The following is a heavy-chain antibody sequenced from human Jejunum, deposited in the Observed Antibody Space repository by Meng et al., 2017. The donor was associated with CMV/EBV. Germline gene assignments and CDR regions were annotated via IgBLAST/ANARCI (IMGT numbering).Heavy chain of an antibody. D-gene: IGHD6-13*01. CDR3: ARDGRHSSSFYYWFDP. Sequence: GCQVPGKGLEWGANIKEDGSEMRYVDSVKGRFTISRDNAKNSLYLHMNSLRVEDTAVYYCARDGRHSSSFYYWFDPWGQGTLVTVSS. J-gene: IGHJ5*02. CDR2: IKEDGSEM. V-gene: IGHV3-7*01.